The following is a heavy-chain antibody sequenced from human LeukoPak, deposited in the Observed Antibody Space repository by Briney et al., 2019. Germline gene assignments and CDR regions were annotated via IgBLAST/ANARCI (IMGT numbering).Heavy chain of an antibody. D-gene: IGHD1-26*01. V-gene: IGHV3-74*01. Sequence: GGSLRLSCAASGFTFSSYWVHWVRQAPGKGLVWVSRINGDGSSTSYADSVKGRFTISRDNAKNTLYLQMTSLRVEDTAVYYCVVHSATSCYWGQGTLVTVSS. CDR3: VVHSATSCY. J-gene: IGHJ4*02. CDR2: INGDGSST. CDR1: GFTFSSYW.